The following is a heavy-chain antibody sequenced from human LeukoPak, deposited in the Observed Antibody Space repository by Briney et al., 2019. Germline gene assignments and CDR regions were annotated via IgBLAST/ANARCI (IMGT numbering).Heavy chain of an antibody. CDR1: GFTFDTHA. D-gene: IGHD2-2*02. V-gene: IGHV3-23*01. CDR3: AKDYCSSTSCYTPPPFDY. CDR2: ISGSGGST. J-gene: IGHJ4*02. Sequence: EGSLRLSCAASGFTFDTHAMSWVREAPGKGLEWVSAISGSGGSTYYADSVKGRFTISRDNSKNTLYLQMNSLRAEDTAVYYCAKDYCSSTSCYTPPPFDYWGQGTLVTVSS.